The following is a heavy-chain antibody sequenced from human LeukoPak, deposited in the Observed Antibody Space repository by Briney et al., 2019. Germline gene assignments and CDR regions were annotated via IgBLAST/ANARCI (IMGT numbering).Heavy chain of an antibody. V-gene: IGHV1-69*13. D-gene: IGHD1-14*01. CDR3: ARESEAPEFDP. CDR1: GYTFTSYG. CDR2: IIPIFGTA. J-gene: IGHJ5*02. Sequence: ASVKVSCKASGYTFTSYGVSWVRQAPGQGLEWMGGIIPIFGTANYAQKFQGRVTITADESTSTAYMELSSLRSEDTAVYYCARESEAPEFDPWGQGTLVTVSS.